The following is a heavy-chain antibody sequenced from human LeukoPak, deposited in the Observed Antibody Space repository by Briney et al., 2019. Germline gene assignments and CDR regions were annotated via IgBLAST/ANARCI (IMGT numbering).Heavy chain of an antibody. J-gene: IGHJ4*02. CDR1: GFTFSSYA. D-gene: IGHD6-6*01. CDR3: ARTAGRTFDY. Sequence: PGRSLRLSCAASGFTFSSYAMHWVRQAPGKGLEWVAVISYDGSNKYYADSVKGRFTISRDNSKNTLYLQMNSLRAEDTAVYYCARTAGRTFDYWGQGTLVTVSS. V-gene: IGHV3-30-3*01. CDR2: ISYDGSNK.